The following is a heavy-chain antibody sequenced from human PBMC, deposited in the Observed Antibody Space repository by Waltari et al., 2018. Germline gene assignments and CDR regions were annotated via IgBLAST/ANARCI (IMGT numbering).Heavy chain of an antibody. CDR2: IYTSGST. V-gene: IGHV4-4*07. CDR1: GGSISSYY. Sequence: QVQLQESGPGLVKPSETLSLTCTVSGGSISSYYWSWIRQPAGKGLEWIGRIYTSGSTNSNPSLKGRVTMSVVTSKNQFSLNLSSVTAADTAVYYCARGGRGCSSTSCSAHGHFDYWGQGTLVTVSS. J-gene: IGHJ4*02. D-gene: IGHD2-2*01. CDR3: ARGGRGCSSTSCSAHGHFDY.